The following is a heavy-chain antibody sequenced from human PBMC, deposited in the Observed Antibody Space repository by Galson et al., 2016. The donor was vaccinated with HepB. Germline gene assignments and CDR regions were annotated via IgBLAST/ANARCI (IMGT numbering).Heavy chain of an antibody. D-gene: IGHD3-16*01. J-gene: IGHJ4*02. Sequence: SLRLSCAASGFNFDDYGMRWVRQAPGKGLEWVSLISWDGVHTYYADSVKGRFTISRDNSKNSLYLQMNSLTPEDTALYYCAKAGLTVVSNSFFDYWGQGTLVTVST. V-gene: IGHV3-43D*03. CDR1: GFNFDDYG. CDR3: AKAGLTVVSNSFFDY. CDR2: ISWDGVHT.